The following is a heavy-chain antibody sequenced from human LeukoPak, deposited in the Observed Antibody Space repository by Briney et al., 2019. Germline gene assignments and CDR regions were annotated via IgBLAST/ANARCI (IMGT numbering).Heavy chain of an antibody. D-gene: IGHD6-13*01. J-gene: IGHJ6*02. CDR1: GFTVSSNY. V-gene: IGHV3-53*01. CDR3: ASHSSSSSFYYYYYGMDV. Sequence: GGSLRLSCAASGFTVSSNYMSWVRQAPGKGLEWVSVIYSGGSTYYADSVKGRFTISRDNSKNTLYLQMNSLRAEDTAVYYCASHSSSSSFYYYYYGMDVWGQGTTVTVSS. CDR2: IYSGGST.